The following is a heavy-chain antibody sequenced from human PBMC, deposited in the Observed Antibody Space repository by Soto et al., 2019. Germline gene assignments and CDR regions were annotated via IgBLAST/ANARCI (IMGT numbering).Heavy chain of an antibody. D-gene: IGHD3-10*01. CDR1: GFTFSSSA. Sequence: EEPLLESGGGLVQPGGSLRLSCAASGFTFSSSAMSWVRQAPGKGLEWVSAISGTGANTYYADYVKGRFTVSRDNAENTLYLQLNSLRTEDTAAYYCARTDKMVRGVKVGMDVWGQGTTVTVSS. V-gene: IGHV3-23*01. CDR2: ISGTGANT. CDR3: ARTDKMVRGVKVGMDV. J-gene: IGHJ6*02.